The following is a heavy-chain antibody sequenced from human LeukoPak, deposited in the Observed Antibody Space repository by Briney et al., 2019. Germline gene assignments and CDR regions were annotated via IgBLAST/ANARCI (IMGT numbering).Heavy chain of an antibody. CDR3: TRDDIVGARDFDY. Sequence: ASVKVSCKASGYTFTDYYIHWVRQAPGQGLEWMGWNNPNSGDTKSAQKLQGRLTMTRDTSITTAYMDLSRLTSDDTAVYYCTRDDIVGARDFDYWGQGTLVTVSS. D-gene: IGHD1-26*01. CDR1: GYTFTDYY. CDR2: NNPNSGDT. V-gene: IGHV1-2*02. J-gene: IGHJ4*02.